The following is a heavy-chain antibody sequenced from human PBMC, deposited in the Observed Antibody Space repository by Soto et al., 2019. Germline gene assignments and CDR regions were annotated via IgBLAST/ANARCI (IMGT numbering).Heavy chain of an antibody. Sequence: EVQLVESGGGLVQPGGSLRLSCAVSGFTFGSYWMNWVRLIPGKGLEWVAYIKPDGSATYYVDSVKGRFTISRDNAKNSLYLKMNSLRVEDTAVYYCARAGYCCRGCYYDFDYWGQGTLVTVSS. CDR3: ARAGYCCRGCYYDFDY. CDR2: IKPDGSAT. V-gene: IGHV3-7*01. CDR1: GFTFGSYW. J-gene: IGHJ4*02. D-gene: IGHD2-21*02.